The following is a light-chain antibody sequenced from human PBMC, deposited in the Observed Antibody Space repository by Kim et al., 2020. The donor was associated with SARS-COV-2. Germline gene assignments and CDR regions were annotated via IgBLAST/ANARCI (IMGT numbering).Light chain of an antibody. CDR3: QAWDSSL. CDR1: KLGDKY. V-gene: IGLV3-1*01. CDR2: QET. Sequence: VAVSPGQPACIAWVGDKLGDKYACWYQQMPGQRPVLVIYQETKRPSGVPERFSGANSGNTATLTSSGTQAMDEADYYCQAWDSSLFGGGTQLTVL. J-gene: IGLJ3*02.